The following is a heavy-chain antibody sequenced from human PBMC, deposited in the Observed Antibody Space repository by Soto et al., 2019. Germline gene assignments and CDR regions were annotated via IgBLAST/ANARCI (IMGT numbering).Heavy chain of an antibody. CDR3: AKAGISWEAYFDY. V-gene: IGHV3-23*01. CDR2: ISGSGGST. CDR1: GFTFSSYA. J-gene: IGHJ4*02. Sequence: VGSLRLSGAASGFTFSSYAMSWVRQAPGKGLEWVSAISGSGGSTYYADSVKGRFTISRDNSKNTLYLQMNSLRAEDTAVYYCAKAGISWEAYFDYWGQGTLVTVSS. D-gene: IGHD1-26*01.